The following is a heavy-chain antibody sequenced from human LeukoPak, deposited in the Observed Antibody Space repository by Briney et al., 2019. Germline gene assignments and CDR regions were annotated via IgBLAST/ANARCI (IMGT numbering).Heavy chain of an antibody. CDR1: GGSISDYY. V-gene: IGHV4-59*01. Sequence: SETLSLTCNISGGSISDYYWNWMRQPPGKGLEWIGYIYYSGRTNYNPSLKSRVSISVDTSKNQFSLKLSSVTAADTAVYYCARHYGPWGQGTLVTVSS. CDR2: IYYSGRT. D-gene: IGHD3-16*01. J-gene: IGHJ5*02. CDR3: ARHYGP.